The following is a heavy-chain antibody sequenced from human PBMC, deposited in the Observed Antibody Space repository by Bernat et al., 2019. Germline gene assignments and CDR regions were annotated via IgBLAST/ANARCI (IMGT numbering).Heavy chain of an antibody. J-gene: IGHJ3*02. Sequence: QVQLQESGPGLVKSSQTLSLTCTVSGGSISSGGYYWSWIRQHPGKGLEWIGYIYYSGSTYYNPSLKSRVTISVDTSKNQFSLKLSSVTAADTAVYYCRLFRRLRAFDIWGQGTMVTVSS. CDR1: GGSISSGGYY. CDR2: IYYSGST. CDR3: RLFRRLRAFDI. V-gene: IGHV4-31*03. D-gene: IGHD3-22*01.